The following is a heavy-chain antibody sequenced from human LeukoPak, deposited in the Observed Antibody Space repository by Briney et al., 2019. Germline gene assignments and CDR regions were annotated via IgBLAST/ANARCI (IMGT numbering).Heavy chain of an antibody. CDR3: ARDLQNGLFDY. CDR2: ISSSSSTI. D-gene: IGHD1-1*01. J-gene: IGHJ4*02. Sequence: PGGSLRLSCAASGFTFSSYSMNWVRQAPGKGLEWVSYISSSSSTIYYADSVKGRFTISRDNSKNTLYLQMNSLRAEDTAVYYCARDLQNGLFDYWGQGTLVTVSS. V-gene: IGHV3-48*01. CDR1: GFTFSSYS.